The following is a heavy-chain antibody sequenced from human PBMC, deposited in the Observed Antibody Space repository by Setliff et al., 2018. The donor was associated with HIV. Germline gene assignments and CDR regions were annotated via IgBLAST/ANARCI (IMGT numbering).Heavy chain of an antibody. CDR3: ARELSPYGSGDPYYYDGMDV. V-gene: IGHV4-31*03. Sequence: SETLSLTCTVSGGSISSSGNYWTWIRQRPGKGLEWIGYIYYTGITYYHPSLKSRVLLSVDTSNNLFSLSLRSVTAADTAVYYCARELSPYGSGDPYYYDGMDVWGQGTTVTVSS. D-gene: IGHD3-10*01. CDR2: IYYTGIT. J-gene: IGHJ6*02. CDR1: GGSISSSGNY.